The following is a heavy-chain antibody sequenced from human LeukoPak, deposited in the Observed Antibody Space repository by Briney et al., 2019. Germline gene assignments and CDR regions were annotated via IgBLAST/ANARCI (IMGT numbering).Heavy chain of an antibody. CDR2: ISGSGGST. D-gene: IGHD6-19*01. CDR1: GFTFSSYA. Sequence: GGSLRLSCAASGFTFSSYAMSWVRQAPGKGLEWVSAISGSGGSTYYADSVKGRFTIARDNSKNTLYLQMNSLRAEDTAVYYCAKDSYRGYSSGFRRASVVDYWGQGTLVTVSS. J-gene: IGHJ4*02. CDR3: AKDSYRGYSSGFRRASVVDY. V-gene: IGHV3-23*01.